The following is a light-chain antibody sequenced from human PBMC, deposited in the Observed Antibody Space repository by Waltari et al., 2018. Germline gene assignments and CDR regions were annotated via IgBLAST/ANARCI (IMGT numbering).Light chain of an antibody. CDR3: LQRDNWPRT. V-gene: IGKV3-11*01. J-gene: IGKJ1*01. CDR1: QRISRY. CDR2: DAF. Sequence: MVLTQSPATLSLSPGERDGLACRASQRISRYLAWDQQKPGQAPRLLIYDAFNSPTGIPATFSGRGSRTDFTHSTTTLEPEDFAVYYCLQRDNWPRTFGQGTRVE.